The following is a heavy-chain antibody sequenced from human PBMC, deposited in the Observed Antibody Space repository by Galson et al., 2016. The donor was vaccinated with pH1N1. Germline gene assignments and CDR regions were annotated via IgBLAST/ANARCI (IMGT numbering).Heavy chain of an antibody. D-gene: IGHD6-13*01. CDR2: IYPGDSDA. V-gene: IGHV5-51*03. CDR1: GYTFTNYW. J-gene: IGHJ4*02. CDR3: ARPQSLATPAFFFDS. Sequence: QSGAEVKKPEESLKISCRASGYTFTNYWIGWVRLVPGKGLEWMAIIYPGDSDARYSPSFQGRVTISADKSISTAYLHWSSLKASDTAIYYCARPQSLATPAFFFDSWGRGTLVTVSS.